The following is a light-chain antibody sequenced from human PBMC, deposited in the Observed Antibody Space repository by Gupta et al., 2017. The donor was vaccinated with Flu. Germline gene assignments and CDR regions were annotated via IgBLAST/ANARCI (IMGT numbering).Light chain of an antibody. V-gene: IGKV3-11*01. CDR1: QSVTSY. CDR2: DAS. Sequence: EIVLTQSPATLSLSPGERATLSCRASQSVTSYLAWYQQKPGQAPRLLIYDASNRDTGIPARFSGSGYGTDFTLTISSREPEDFAVYYCQQHSNWPPITFGQGTPMEIK. CDR3: QQHSNWPPIT. J-gene: IGKJ5*01.